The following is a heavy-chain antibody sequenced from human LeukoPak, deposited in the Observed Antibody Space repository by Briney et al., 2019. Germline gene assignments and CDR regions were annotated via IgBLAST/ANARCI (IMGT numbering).Heavy chain of an antibody. CDR1: GHSFNTDSF. V-gene: IGHV4-38-2*02. Sequence: ETLSLTCTISGHSFNTDSFWGWIRQPPGKGLEWIGSIHERGSAFYNPSLKGRVAISIDTSKNQFSLKVNFVTAADTAVYYCARAARPSNNWFDPWGQGTLVTVSS. D-gene: IGHD6-6*01. CDR2: IHERGSA. J-gene: IGHJ5*02. CDR3: ARAARPSNNWFDP.